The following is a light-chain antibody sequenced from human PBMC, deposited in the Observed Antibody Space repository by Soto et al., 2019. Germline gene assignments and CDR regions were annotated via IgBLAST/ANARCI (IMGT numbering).Light chain of an antibody. Sequence: QSVLTKPPSASGTPGQRFTLSCSGSSSNIGSNTVSWYQQLPLSAPKLLTYSNNQRPSGVPDRVSGSKSATSASLAISGLQSEDEADYYCAAWDDSLNGRVFGGGTKLAVL. CDR1: SSNIGSNT. CDR2: SNN. V-gene: IGLV1-44*01. CDR3: AAWDDSLNGRV. J-gene: IGLJ3*02.